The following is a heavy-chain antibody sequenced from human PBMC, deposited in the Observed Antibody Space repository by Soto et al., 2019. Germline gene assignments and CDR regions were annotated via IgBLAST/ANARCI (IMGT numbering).Heavy chain of an antibody. V-gene: IGHV1-18*01. J-gene: IGHJ6*02. CDR1: GYTFYSHS. CDR3: ARCIQQDYYYGMDV. Sequence: QAQLVQSGAEVKKPGASVKVSCKASGYTFYSHSISWVRQAPGQGLEWVGRISADNGNTKYAQKFRGRVTMTTDTSXSTVYMELRNLRSDDTAVYYCARCIQQDYYYGMDVWGQGTTVTVSS. CDR2: ISADNGNT. D-gene: IGHD5-18*01.